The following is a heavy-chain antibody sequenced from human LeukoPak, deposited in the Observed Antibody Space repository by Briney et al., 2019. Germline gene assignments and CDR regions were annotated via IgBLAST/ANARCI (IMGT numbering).Heavy chain of an antibody. CDR2: IYYSGST. Sequence: SQTLSLTCTVSGGSISSGDYYWSWIRQPPGKGLEWFGYIYYSGSTYYNPSLKSRLTISVDTSKNQFSLKLTSVTAADTAMYYCARGSGKPYGMDVWGQGTTVTVSS. CDR3: ARGSGKPYGMDV. V-gene: IGHV4-30-4*01. D-gene: IGHD1-26*01. CDR1: GGSISSGDYY. J-gene: IGHJ6*02.